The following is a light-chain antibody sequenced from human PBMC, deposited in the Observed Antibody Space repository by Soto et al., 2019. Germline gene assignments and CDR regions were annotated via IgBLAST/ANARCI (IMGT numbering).Light chain of an antibody. V-gene: IGLV2-14*01. Sequence: QSALTQPDSVSGSPGQSITISCTGTSSDVCGYNYVSWYQQHPGKAPKLMIYEVSNRPSGVSNRFSGSKSGNTASLTISGLQAEDEADYYCSSYTSSSTLVVFGGGTKLTVL. CDR2: EVS. CDR1: SSDVCGYNY. CDR3: SSYTSSSTLVV. J-gene: IGLJ2*01.